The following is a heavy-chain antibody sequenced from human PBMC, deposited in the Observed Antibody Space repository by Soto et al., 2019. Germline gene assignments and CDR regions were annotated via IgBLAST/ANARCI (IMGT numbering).Heavy chain of an antibody. V-gene: IGHV5-51*01. CDR2: IYPTNSDS. D-gene: IGHD2-15*01. Sequence: PGESLKISCKGSGYSFTSYWIAWVRQMPGKGLEWMGIIYPTNSDSKYSPSFQGQVTISADKSISTAYLQWSSLKASDTAMYYCARGYCSSGNCYRLYYYDMDVWGQGTTVTVSS. CDR3: ARGYCSSGNCYRLYYYDMDV. J-gene: IGHJ6*02. CDR1: GYSFTSYW.